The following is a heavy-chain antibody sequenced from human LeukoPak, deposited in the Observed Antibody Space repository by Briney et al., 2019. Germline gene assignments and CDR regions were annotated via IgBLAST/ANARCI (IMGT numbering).Heavy chain of an antibody. CDR3: ARRGHYYDTNGYYYFDY. J-gene: IGHJ4*02. V-gene: IGHV4-59*01. Sequence: SETLSHTCTVSGGSMSSYYWSWIRQSPGKGLEWIGSVYYSGSTNYSPSLKSRVTISVDTSKNQFSLTLSSVTAADTAMYYCARRGHYYDTNGYYYFDYWGQGTLVTVSS. D-gene: IGHD3-22*01. CDR2: VYYSGST. CDR1: GGSMSSYY.